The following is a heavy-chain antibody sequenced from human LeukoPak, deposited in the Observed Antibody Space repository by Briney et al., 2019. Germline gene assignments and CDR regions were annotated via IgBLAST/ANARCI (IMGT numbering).Heavy chain of an antibody. CDR2: IYYSGST. Sequence: NPSETLSLTCTVSGGSISSYYWSWIRQPPGKGLEWMGYIYYSGSTNYNPSLKSRVTISVDTSKNQFSLNLSSVTAADTAEYYCARVSYDSSGYYGTNAFDIWGQGTMVTVSS. V-gene: IGHV4-59*01. D-gene: IGHD3-22*01. CDR1: GGSISSYY. CDR3: ARVSYDSSGYYGTNAFDI. J-gene: IGHJ3*02.